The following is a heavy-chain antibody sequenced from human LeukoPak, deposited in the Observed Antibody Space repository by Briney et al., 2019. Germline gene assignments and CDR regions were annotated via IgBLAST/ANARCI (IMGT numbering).Heavy chain of an antibody. CDR1: GYTFTGYY. D-gene: IGHD1-26*01. V-gene: IGHV1-2*02. J-gene: IGHJ3*02. CDR2: INPNSGGT. Sequence: ASVKVSCTASGYTFTGYYMHWVRQAPGQGLGWMGLINPNSGGTNYAKQFQGRVTMTRDTSISTAYMELSRLRSDDTAVYYCARNKLVGATHTYDAFDIWGQGTMVTVSS. CDR3: ARNKLVGATHTYDAFDI.